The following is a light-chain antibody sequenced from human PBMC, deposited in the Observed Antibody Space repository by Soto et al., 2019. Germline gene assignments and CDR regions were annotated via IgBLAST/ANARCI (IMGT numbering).Light chain of an antibody. V-gene: IGLV2-14*01. CDR1: SSDIGGYDY. CDR3: TSYASGSSHVV. CDR2: DVN. Sequence: QSALTQPASVSGSPGQSITLSCTGTSSDIGGYDYVSWYQRHPGKAPKLIIYDVNNRPSGVSNRFSGSKPGNTASLTISGLQAEDEADYYCTSYASGSSHVVFGGGTKLTV. J-gene: IGLJ2*01.